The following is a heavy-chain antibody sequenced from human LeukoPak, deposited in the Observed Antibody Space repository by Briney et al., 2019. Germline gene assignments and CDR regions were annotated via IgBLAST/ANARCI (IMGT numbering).Heavy chain of an antibody. Sequence: GGSLRLSCAASEFTFSNYWMSWVSQAPGKGLERVAHTNQDGSKNYYVDSLKGRFTISRDNAKNSLYLQMNSLRAEDTAVYYCATTVPGYPDDYFDYWGQGTLVTVSS. V-gene: IGHV3-7*01. CDR2: TNQDGSKN. D-gene: IGHD6-19*01. CDR3: ATTVPGYPDDYFDY. J-gene: IGHJ4*02. CDR1: EFTFSNYW.